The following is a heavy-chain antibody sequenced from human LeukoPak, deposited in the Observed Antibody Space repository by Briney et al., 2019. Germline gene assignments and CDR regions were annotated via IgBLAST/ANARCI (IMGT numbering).Heavy chain of an antibody. CDR1: GGSISSGGYY. Sequence: SETLSLTCTVSGGSISSGGYYWSWIRQHPGKGLEWIGYIYYSGSTYYNPSLKSRVTISVDTSKNQFSLKLSSVTAADTAVHYCARTYGSGSYSSAFDIWGQGTMVIVSS. CDR3: ARTYGSGSYSSAFDI. D-gene: IGHD3-10*01. J-gene: IGHJ3*02. V-gene: IGHV4-31*03. CDR2: IYYSGST.